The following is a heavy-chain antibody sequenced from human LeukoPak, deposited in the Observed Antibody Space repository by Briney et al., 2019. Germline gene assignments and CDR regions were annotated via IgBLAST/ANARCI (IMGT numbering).Heavy chain of an antibody. D-gene: IGHD2-15*01. Sequence: SETLPLACTVSGGSISSSSYYRGWIRQPPGKGLEWIGSIYYSGSTYYNPSLKSRVTISVDTSKNQFSLKLSSVTAADTAVYYCAGARYIVVVVAATNWFDPWGQGTLVTVSS. CDR3: AGARYIVVVVAATNWFDP. J-gene: IGHJ5*02. CDR1: GGSISSSSYY. CDR2: IYYSGST. V-gene: IGHV4-39*01.